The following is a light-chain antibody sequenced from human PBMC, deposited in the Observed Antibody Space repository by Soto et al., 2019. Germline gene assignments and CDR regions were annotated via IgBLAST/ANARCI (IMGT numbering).Light chain of an antibody. CDR2: DAA. V-gene: IGKV3-11*01. Sequence: EIVLTQSPVTLSLSPGERATLSCRASQSVSSYLAWYQQKPGQAPRRLIYDAANRATGIPARFSGSGSGTYFTLTISSLEPEDFAVYYCQQRSNWPSTFGGGTKVEIK. CDR1: QSVSSY. J-gene: IGKJ4*01. CDR3: QQRSNWPST.